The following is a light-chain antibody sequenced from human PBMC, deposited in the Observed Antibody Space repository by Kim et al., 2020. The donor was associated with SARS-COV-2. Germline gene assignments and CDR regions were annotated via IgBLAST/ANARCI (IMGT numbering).Light chain of an antibody. CDR1: SSDVGSYNL. CDR2: EVS. CDR3: CSYEGSSTFDYV. Sequence: QSALTQPASVSGSPGQSITISCTGTSSDVGSYNLVSWYQQHPGKAPKLMIYEVSKRPSGVSNRFSGSKSGNTASLTISGLQAEDEADYYCCSYEGSSTFDYVFGTGTKVTVL. V-gene: IGLV2-23*02. J-gene: IGLJ1*01.